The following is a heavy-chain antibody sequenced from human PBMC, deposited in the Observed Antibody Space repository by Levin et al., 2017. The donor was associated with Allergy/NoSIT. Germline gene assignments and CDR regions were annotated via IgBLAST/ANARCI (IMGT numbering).Heavy chain of an antibody. CDR1: GGSISSYY. Sequence: PSETLSLTCTVSGGSISSYYWSWIRQPPGKGLEWIGYIYYSGSTNYNPSLKSRVTISVDTSKNQFSLKLSSVTAADTAVYYCARVAQYYDILTGYYLGGFDYWGQGTLVTVSS. CDR3: ARVAQYYDILTGYYLGGFDY. CDR2: IYYSGST. V-gene: IGHV4-59*01. D-gene: IGHD3-9*01. J-gene: IGHJ4*02.